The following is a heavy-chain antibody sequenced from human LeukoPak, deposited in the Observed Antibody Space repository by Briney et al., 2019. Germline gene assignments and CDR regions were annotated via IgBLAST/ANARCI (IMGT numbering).Heavy chain of an antibody. D-gene: IGHD3-10*01. CDR2: IYHSGST. J-gene: IGHJ6*04. V-gene: IGHV4-38-2*02. CDR3: ARDPGYYGSGSAYYYYGMDV. Sequence: SETLSLTCAVSGYSISSGYYWGWIRQPPGKVLEWIGSIYHSGSTYYNPSLKSRVTISVDTSKNQFSLKLSSVTAADTAVYYCARDPGYYGSGSAYYYYGMDVWGKGTTVTVSS. CDR1: GYSISSGYY.